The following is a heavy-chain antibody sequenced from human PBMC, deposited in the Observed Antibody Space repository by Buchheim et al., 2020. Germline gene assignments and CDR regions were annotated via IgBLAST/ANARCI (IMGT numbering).Heavy chain of an antibody. CDR1: GGSISSGSYY. D-gene: IGHD2-15*01. CDR2: IYTSGST. CDR3: ARILVVAAPYFDY. V-gene: IGHV4-61*02. Sequence: QVQLQESGPGLVKPSPTLSLTCTVSGGSISSGSYYWSWIRQPAGKGLEWIGRIYTSGSTNYNPSLKSRVTISVDTSKNQFSLKLSSVTAADTAVYYCARILVVAAPYFDYWGQGTL. J-gene: IGHJ4*02.